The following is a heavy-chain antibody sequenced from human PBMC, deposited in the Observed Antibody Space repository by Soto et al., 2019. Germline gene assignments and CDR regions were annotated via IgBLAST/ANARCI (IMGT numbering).Heavy chain of an antibody. Sequence: QVLLVQSGTDVKNPGASVKVSCMASGYVFGDFYLHWVRLAPGKGPEWLGWINTHSGATHYSKSFQGRVTLTSDPSRSTDYNELRSLRSDDTAFYYCAIDGERCDSSSFSYFFNYGMDAWVQGTAVTVS. J-gene: IGHJ6*02. CDR3: AIDGERCDSSSFSYFFNYGMDA. CDR2: INTHSGAT. CDR1: GYVFGDFY. D-gene: IGHD2-15*01. V-gene: IGHV1-2*02.